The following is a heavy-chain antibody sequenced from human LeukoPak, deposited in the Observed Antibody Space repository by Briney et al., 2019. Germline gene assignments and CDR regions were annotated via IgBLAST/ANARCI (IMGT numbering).Heavy chain of an antibody. CDR1: GGSISSYY. D-gene: IGHD6-19*01. Sequence: SETLSLTCTVSGGSISSYYWSWIRQPPGKGLEWIGYIYYGGSTNYNPSLKSRVTISVDTSKNQFSLKLSSVTTADTAVYYCARVAAPDAFDIWGQGTMVTVSS. CDR2: IYYGGST. CDR3: ARVAAPDAFDI. J-gene: IGHJ3*02. V-gene: IGHV4-59*01.